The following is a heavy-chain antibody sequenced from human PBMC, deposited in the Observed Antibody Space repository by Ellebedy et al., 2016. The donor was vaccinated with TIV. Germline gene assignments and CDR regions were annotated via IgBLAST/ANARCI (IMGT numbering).Heavy chain of an antibody. Sequence: GGSLRLSCAGSGFSFSGYAMSWVRQAPGKGLEWVSGISSRAQSTSYAESVKGRFTISRDNSKHPLYLQMSSLRVEDTALYYCAKDRGADVDTDTLTDWGPGTLVTVSS. CDR2: ISSRAQST. J-gene: IGHJ4*02. D-gene: IGHD5-18*01. V-gene: IGHV3-23*01. CDR3: AKDRGADVDTDTLTD. CDR1: GFSFSGYA.